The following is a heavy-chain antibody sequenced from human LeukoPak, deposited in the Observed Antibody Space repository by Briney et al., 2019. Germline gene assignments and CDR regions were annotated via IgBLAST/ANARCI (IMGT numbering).Heavy chain of an antibody. D-gene: IGHD2-21*02. J-gene: IGHJ4*02. CDR2: INNVRSHI. Sequence: SGGSLRLSCAASGFTFSTSAMNWVRQAPGKGLEWVSSINNVRSHIYYADSVKGRFTISRDNSKNTLYLQMNSLRAEDTAVYYCAREFFRDCGGDCYSHYYFDYWGQGTLVTVSS. CDR1: GFTFSTSA. V-gene: IGHV3-21*04. CDR3: AREFFRDCGGDCYSHYYFDY.